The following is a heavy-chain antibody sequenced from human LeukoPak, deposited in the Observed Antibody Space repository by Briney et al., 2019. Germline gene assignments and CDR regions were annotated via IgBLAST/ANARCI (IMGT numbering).Heavy chain of an antibody. V-gene: IGHV3-49*03. CDR1: GFTFGDSV. Sequence: GRSLRLSCTASGFTFGDSVMSWFRQAPAKGLDWVSFIRSKRYGGTTQYAASVKGRFTISRDDSKSIAYLQMNSLKTEDTAVYYCSRNYDVLAGYYPPDYWGQGTLVTVSS. D-gene: IGHD3-9*01. J-gene: IGHJ4*02. CDR3: SRNYDVLAGYYPPDY. CDR2: IRSKRYGGTT.